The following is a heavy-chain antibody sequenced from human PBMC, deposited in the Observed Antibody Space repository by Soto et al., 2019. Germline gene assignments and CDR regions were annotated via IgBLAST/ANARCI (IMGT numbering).Heavy chain of an antibody. D-gene: IGHD3-22*01. J-gene: IGHJ4*02. Sequence: AAVKVSCKTSCYTFTAYGLACLRQAPGQGPDWMGWVSTNNADTNYAQKFQGRVTMTTETSTRTTYMELRSLRSDDTAVYYCARELNTDPSAYYSFAYWGQGTLVTVSS. V-gene: IGHV1-18*01. CDR2: VSTNNADT. CDR1: CYTFTAYG. CDR3: ARELNTDPSAYYSFAY.